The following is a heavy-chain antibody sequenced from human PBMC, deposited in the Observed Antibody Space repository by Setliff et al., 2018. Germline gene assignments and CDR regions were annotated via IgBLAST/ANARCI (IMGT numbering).Heavy chain of an antibody. Sequence: ASVKVSCKASGYTFNNYDINWVRQAPGQGLEWMGWINPSSGKTGFALNFQGRVTMTKNTSIATAYMDLSGLMSEDTAVYYCATGPINNDVWGRGTLVTVSS. V-gene: IGHV1-8*02. CDR1: GYTFNNYD. CDR2: INPSSGKT. J-gene: IGHJ2*01. CDR3: ATGPINNDV.